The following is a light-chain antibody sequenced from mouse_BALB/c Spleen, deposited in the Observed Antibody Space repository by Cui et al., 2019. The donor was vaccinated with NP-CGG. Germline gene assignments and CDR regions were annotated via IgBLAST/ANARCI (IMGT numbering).Light chain of an antibody. J-gene: IGLJ1*01. CDR3: ALWYSIHWV. Sequence: QAIVTQESALTTSTGETVTLTCRSSIGAVTTSNYANWVQEKPDHLFTGLIGGTNNRAPGVPARFSGSLIGDKAALTITGAQTEDEAIYFCALWYSIHWVFGGGTKLTVL. V-gene: IGLV1*01. CDR2: GTN. CDR1: IGAVTTSNY.